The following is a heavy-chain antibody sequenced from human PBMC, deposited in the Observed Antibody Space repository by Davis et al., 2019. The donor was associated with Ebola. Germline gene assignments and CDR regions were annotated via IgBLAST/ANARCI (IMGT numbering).Heavy chain of an antibody. CDR3: ASFSRDYYGSGSYLGEYYMDV. CDR2: INPNSGGT. J-gene: IGHJ6*03. CDR1: GYTFTGYY. D-gene: IGHD3-10*01. V-gene: IGHV1-2*04. Sequence: ASVKVSCKASGYTFTGYYMHWVRQAPGQGLEWMGWINPNSGGTNYAQKFQGWVTMTRDTSASTAYMELSSLRSEDTAVYYCASFSRDYYGSGSYLGEYYMDVWGKGTTVTVSS.